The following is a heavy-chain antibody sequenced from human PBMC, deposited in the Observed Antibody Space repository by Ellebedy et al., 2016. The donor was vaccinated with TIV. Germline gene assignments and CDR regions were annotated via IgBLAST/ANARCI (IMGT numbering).Heavy chain of an antibody. CDR3: ARGKGMDYGSDY. V-gene: IGHV1-69*06. CDR2: IIPIFGTA. J-gene: IGHJ4*02. Sequence: SVKVSXXASGGTFSSYAISWVRQAPGQGLEWMGGIIPIFGTANYAQKFQGRVTITADKSTSTAYMELSSLRSEDTAVYYCARGKGMDYGSDYWGQGTLVTVSS. D-gene: IGHD3-10*01. CDR1: GGTFSSYA.